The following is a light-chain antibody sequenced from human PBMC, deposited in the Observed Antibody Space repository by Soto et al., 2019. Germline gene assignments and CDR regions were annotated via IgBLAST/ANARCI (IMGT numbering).Light chain of an antibody. CDR3: CSYAGTNTVHVV. CDR1: SSDVGSYNL. CDR2: EGS. V-gene: IGLV2-23*03. Sequence: QSALTQSASVSGSPGQSITISCTGTSSDVGSYNLVSWYQQHPGKAPKLMIYEGSKRPSGVSNRFSGSKSGNTASLTISGLQAEDEADYYCCSYAGTNTVHVVFGGGTKLTVL. J-gene: IGLJ2*01.